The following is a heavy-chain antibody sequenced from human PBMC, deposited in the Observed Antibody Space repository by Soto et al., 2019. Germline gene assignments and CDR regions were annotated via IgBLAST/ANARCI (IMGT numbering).Heavy chain of an antibody. Sequence: SETLSLTCTVSGDSITAGGHYWAWIRQHPKKGLEWLGYIHYGGTTDYNPSLKSRLTVSVDTSKNQFSPSLSSVTAADTAIYYCAALTATYWNFSIWGRGTLVTVSS. J-gene: IGHJ2*01. V-gene: IGHV4-31*03. CDR1: GDSITAGGHY. CDR3: AALTATYWNFSI. D-gene: IGHD2-21*02. CDR2: IHYGGTT.